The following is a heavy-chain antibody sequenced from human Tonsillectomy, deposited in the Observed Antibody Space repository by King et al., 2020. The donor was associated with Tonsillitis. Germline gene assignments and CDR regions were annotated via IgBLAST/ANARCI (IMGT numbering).Heavy chain of an antibody. CDR2: IKQDGSEK. CDR3: ARSLGTGRNL. J-gene: IGHJ2*01. Sequence: VQLVESGGGLVQPGGSLRLSCAASGFTFSSYWMNWVRQAPGKGLEWVANIKQDGSEKYDVDPVKGRFTISRDNAKNSLYLQMNSLRAEDTAVYYCARSLGTGRNLWGRGTLVTVSS. CDR1: GFTFSSYW. V-gene: IGHV3-7*03. D-gene: IGHD2-8*02.